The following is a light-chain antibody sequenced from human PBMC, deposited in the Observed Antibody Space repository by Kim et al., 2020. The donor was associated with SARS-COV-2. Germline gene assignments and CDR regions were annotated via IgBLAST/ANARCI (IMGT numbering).Light chain of an antibody. V-gene: IGKV1-16*02. CDR2: AAS. CDR1: QGINTY. J-gene: IGKJ4*01. Sequence: ASVGDRVTITCRASQGINTYLAWFQQKPGKPPKSLIYAASSLQSGVPSKFNGSGSGTDFTLTISSLQPEDFATYYCQQYSGYPLTFGGGTKVDIK. CDR3: QQYSGYPLT.